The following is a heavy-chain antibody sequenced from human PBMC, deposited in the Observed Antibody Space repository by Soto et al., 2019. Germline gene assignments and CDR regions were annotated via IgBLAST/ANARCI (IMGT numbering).Heavy chain of an antibody. Sequence: EVQLVESGGGLVKPGWSLRLSCEASGFTFNNAWMNWVRQAPGKGLEWVGRIRSKADGGTTDYAAPVKDRFTISRDDSKNTLHLQMNSLKTEDTAVYSCTTEPDYSNYFEYWGQGTLVTVSS. CDR3: TTEPDYSNYFEY. CDR1: GFTFNNAW. CDR2: IRSKADGGTT. V-gene: IGHV3-15*07. J-gene: IGHJ4*02. D-gene: IGHD4-4*01.